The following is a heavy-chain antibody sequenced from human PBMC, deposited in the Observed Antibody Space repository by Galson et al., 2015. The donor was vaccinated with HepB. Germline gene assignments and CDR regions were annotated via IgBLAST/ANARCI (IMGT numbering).Heavy chain of an antibody. CDR2: IYWNGDK. CDR1: GFSLASEAVG. J-gene: IGHJ4*02. V-gene: IGHV2-5*01. D-gene: IGHD5-18*01. CDR3: AHRRRRGSYGYFALFDY. Sequence: PALVKPTQTLTLTCTFSGFSLASEAVGVGWVRQPPGKALEWLAAIYWNGDKHYSPSLENRLTITKDTSKNQVVLTMTNMDPVDTATYYCAHRRRRGSYGYFALFDYWGQGTLVTVSS.